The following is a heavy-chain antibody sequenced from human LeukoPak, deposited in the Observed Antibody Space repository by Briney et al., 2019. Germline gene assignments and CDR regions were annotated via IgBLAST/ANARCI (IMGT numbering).Heavy chain of an antibody. CDR1: GGSMNSSDYY. CDR3: ARDLGRDGFNLRIWFDP. V-gene: IGHV4-31*03. Sequence: PSETLSLTCTVSGGSMNSSDYYWSWIRQHPGTGLEWIGYVYYTGSRYYNPSLKSRVTISMDTSKNQFSLKLSSLTAADTAVYYCARDLGRDGFNLRIWFDPWGQGTLVTVSS. J-gene: IGHJ5*02. D-gene: IGHD5-24*01. CDR2: VYYTGSR.